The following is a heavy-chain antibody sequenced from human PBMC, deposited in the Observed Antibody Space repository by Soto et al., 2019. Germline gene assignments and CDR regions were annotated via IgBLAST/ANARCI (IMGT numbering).Heavy chain of an antibody. CDR2: IWYDGSNK. J-gene: IGHJ5*02. V-gene: IGHV3-33*01. CDR1: GFTFSSYG. D-gene: IGHD6-19*01. Sequence: PGGSLRISCAASGFTFSSYGMHWVRQAPGKGLEGVAVIWYDGSNKYYADSVKGRFTISRDNSKNTLYLQMNSLRAEDKAVYYFARDGSIAVAVSWFDPWGQGTLVTVSS. CDR3: ARDGSIAVAVSWFDP.